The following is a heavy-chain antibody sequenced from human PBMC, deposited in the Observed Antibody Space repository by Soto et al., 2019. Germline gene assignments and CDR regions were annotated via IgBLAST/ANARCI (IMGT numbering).Heavy chain of an antibody. CDR3: ARDLFGLSGPFDY. V-gene: IGHV3-33*01. J-gene: IGHJ4*02. CDR2: IWYDGSNK. CDR1: GFTFSSYG. D-gene: IGHD2-15*01. Sequence: QVQLVESGGGVVQPGRSLRLSCAASGFTFSSYGMHWVRQAPGKGLEWVAVIWYDGSNKYYADSVKGRFTISRDNSKNTLYLQMNSLRAEDTAVYYCARDLFGLSGPFDYCGQGTLVTVSS.